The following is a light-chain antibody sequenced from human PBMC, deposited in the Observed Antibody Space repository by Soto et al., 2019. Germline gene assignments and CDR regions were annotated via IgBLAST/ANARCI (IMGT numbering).Light chain of an antibody. J-gene: IGKJ1*01. CDR2: GAS. CDR3: QQYGSSPGGT. CDR1: QSVSSRY. Sequence: EIVLTQSPGTLSLSPGERATLSCRASQSVSSRYLAWYQQKPGQAPRLLIYGASSRATGIPHRFSGSGSGTDFTLTITRLEPEDFAVYYWQQYGSSPGGTFGQGTKVEIK. V-gene: IGKV3-20*01.